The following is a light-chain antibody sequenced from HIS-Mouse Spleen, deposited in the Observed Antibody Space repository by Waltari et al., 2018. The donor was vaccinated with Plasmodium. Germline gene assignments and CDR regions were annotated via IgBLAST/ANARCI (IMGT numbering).Light chain of an antibody. Sequence: EIVLTQSPGTLSLSPGERATLSCRASQSVSSSYLAWYQQKPGQAPRRLIYGASSRATGIPDRFSGSGSGTDFTLTISRLEPEAFAVYYCQQYGSSPPLTLGGGTKVEIK. CDR2: GAS. V-gene: IGKV3-20*01. CDR1: QSVSSSY. CDR3: QQYGSSPPLT. J-gene: IGKJ4*01.